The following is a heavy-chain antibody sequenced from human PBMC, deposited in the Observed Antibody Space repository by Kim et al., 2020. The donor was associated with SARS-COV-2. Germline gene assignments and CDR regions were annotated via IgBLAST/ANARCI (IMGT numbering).Heavy chain of an antibody. V-gene: IGHV4-39*07. CDR3: ARGGVAGTRYGMDV. J-gene: IGHJ6*02. D-gene: IGHD6-19*01. Sequence: SETLSLTCTVSGGSISSSSYYWGWIRQPPGKGLEWIGSIYYSGSTYYNPSLKSRVTISVDTSKNQFSLELSSVTAADTAVYYCARGGVAGTRYGMDVWGQGTTGTVSS. CDR2: IYYSGST. CDR1: GGSISSSSYY.